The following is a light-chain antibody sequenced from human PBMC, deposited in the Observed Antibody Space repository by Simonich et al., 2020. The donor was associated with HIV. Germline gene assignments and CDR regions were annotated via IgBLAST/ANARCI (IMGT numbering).Light chain of an antibody. V-gene: IGKV4-1*01. CDR3: QQYYTTPPT. CDR1: RTILYSSNNKNY. CDR2: WAS. J-gene: IGKJ1*01. Sequence: DIVMTQSPDSLAVSLGERATINCKSSRTILYSSNNKNYLAWYQQKPGQPPNLLIYWASTRASGVPDRFRASGSGTDFTLTISSLQAEDVAVYYCQQYYTTPPTFGQGTKVEIK.